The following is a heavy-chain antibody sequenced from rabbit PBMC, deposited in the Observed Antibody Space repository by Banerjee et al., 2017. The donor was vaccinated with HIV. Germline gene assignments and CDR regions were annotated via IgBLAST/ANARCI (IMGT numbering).Heavy chain of an antibody. D-gene: IGHD2-1*01. CDR3: ARRSTMTLVMRL. CDR1: GFSLSSYH. CDR2: IYAGTGSA. J-gene: IGHJ4*01. V-gene: IGHV1S47*01. Sequence: QEQLKETGGGLVQPGGSLTLSCSASGFSLSSYHMGWVRQAPGKGLEWIGIIYAGTGSADYANWVSGRFTISRSTSLNTVDLKMTSLTAADTATYFCARRSTMTLVMRLWGPGTLVTVS.